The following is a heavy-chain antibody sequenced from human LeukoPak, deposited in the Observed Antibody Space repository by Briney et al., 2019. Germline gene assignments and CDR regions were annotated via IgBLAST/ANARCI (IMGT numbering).Heavy chain of an antibody. V-gene: IGHV3-23*01. CDR3: AKPYYYGSRSYMDY. J-gene: IGHJ4*02. Sequence: GGSLRLSCAASGFTFSSYAMNWVRQAPGKGLEWVSAIRGSGGSTYYANSVKGRFTISRDNSKNTLYLQMNSLRAEDTAVYYCAKPYYYGSRSYMDYWGQGTLVTVSS. D-gene: IGHD3-10*01. CDR2: IRGSGGST. CDR1: GFTFSSYA.